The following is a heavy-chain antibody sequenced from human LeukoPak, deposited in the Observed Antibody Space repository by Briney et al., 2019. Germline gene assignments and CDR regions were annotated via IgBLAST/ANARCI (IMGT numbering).Heavy chain of an antibody. CDR1: GFTLSSYW. D-gene: IGHD2-21*01. J-gene: IGHJ4*02. Sequence: GGSLRLSCSASGFTLSSYWMHWVRQAPGKGLVWVSRINTDGSSTNYADSVKGRFTISRDSSKNTLFLQMNRLRPEDAAVYYCAKAPVTTCRGAYCYPFDYWGQGTLVTVSS. CDR3: AKAPVTTCRGAYCYPFDY. V-gene: IGHV3-74*01. CDR2: INTDGSST.